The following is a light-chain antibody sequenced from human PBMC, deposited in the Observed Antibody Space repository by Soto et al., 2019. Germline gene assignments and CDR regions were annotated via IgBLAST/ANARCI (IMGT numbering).Light chain of an antibody. CDR2: EVS. CDR1: SSDVGGYNY. J-gene: IGLJ1*01. Sequence: QSALTQPASVSGSPGQSITISCTGTSSDVGGYNYVSWYQLHPGKAPKLIIYEVSNRPSGVSNRFSGSKSGNTASLTISGLQAEDEADYYCNSYTSSTAYVFGTGTKVTLL. V-gene: IGLV2-14*01. CDR3: NSYTSSTAYV.